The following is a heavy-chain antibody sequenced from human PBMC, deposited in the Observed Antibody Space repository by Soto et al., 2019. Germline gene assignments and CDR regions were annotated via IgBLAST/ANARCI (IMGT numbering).Heavy chain of an antibody. CDR2: IYYSGST. Sequence: SETLSVTCTVAGGSIRSSSYYWGWIRQPPGKGLEWIGNIYYSGSTNYNPSLKSRVTISVDTSKNQFSLKLSSVTAADTAVYYCARDTVRGYYDSSGYYNWFDPWGQGTLVTVSS. CDR1: GGSIRSSSYY. D-gene: IGHD3-22*01. J-gene: IGHJ5*02. CDR3: ARDTVRGYYDSSGYYNWFDP. V-gene: IGHV4-39*07.